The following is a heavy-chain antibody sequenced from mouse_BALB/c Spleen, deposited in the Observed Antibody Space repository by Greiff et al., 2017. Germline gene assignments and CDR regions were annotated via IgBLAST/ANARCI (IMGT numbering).Heavy chain of an antibody. J-gene: IGHJ1*01. D-gene: IGHD1-2*01. CDR2: ISSGGST. V-gene: IGHV5-6-5*01. Sequence: EVQRVESGGGLVKPGGSLKLSCAASGFTFSSYAMSWVRQTPEKRLEWVASISSGGSTYYPDSVKGRFTISRDNARNILYLQMSSLRSEDTAMYYCAREGGLRLGYWYFDVWGAGTTVTVSS. CDR3: AREGGLRLGYWYFDV. CDR1: GFTFSSYA.